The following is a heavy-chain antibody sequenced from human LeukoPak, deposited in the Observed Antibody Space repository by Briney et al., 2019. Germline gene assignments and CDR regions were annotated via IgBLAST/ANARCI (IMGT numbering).Heavy chain of an antibody. J-gene: IGHJ6*03. CDR3: ARGRLTYYYNYYYMDV. D-gene: IGHD2-21*02. CDR2: IYYTGST. V-gene: IGHV4-39*01. Sequence: SETLSLTCTVSGASISSSSYYWGWIRQPPGKGLEWIGTIYYTGSTYFNPSLKSRVTISVDTSKNQFSLKLNSVTAADTAVYYCARGRLTYYYNYYYMDVWGKGTTVTVSS. CDR1: GASISSSSYY.